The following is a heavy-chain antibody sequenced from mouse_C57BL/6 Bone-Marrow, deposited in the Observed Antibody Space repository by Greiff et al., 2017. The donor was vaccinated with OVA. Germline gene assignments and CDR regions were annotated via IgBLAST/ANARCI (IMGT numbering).Heavy chain of an antibody. CDR1: GYSITSGYY. Sequence: EVQRVESGPGLVKPSQSLSLTCSVTGYSITSGYYWNWIRQFPGNKLEWMGYISYDGSNNYNPSLKNRISITRDTSKNQFFLKLNSVTTEDTATYYCARGITTVPYYFDYWGQGTTLTVSS. CDR2: ISYDGSN. J-gene: IGHJ2*01. V-gene: IGHV3-6*01. D-gene: IGHD1-1*01. CDR3: ARGITTVPYYFDY.